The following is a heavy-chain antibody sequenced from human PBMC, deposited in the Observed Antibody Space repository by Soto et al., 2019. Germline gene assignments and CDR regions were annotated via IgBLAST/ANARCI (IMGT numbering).Heavy chain of an antibody. CDR2: VYYRGTT. V-gene: IGHV4-59*01. Sequence: SETLSLTCSVSGGSLSGYSWSWIRQPPGKGLEYIGYVYYRGTTNYNPSLESRVTISVDTSKNQFSLKLTSVTAADTAVYYCARRTYYYDSSGKDYFDYWGQGTLVTVSS. CDR1: GGSLSGYS. D-gene: IGHD3-22*01. CDR3: ARRTYYYDSSGKDYFDY. J-gene: IGHJ4*02.